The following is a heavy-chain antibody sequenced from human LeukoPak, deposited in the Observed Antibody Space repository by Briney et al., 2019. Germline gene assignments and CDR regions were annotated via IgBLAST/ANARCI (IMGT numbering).Heavy chain of an antibody. J-gene: IGHJ4*02. CDR2: INHSGST. CDR1: GGSISSYY. V-gene: IGHV4-34*01. Sequence: PSETLSLTCTVSGGSISSYYWSWIRQPPGKGLEWIGEINHSGSTNYNPSLKSRVTISVDTSKNQFSLKLSSVTAADTAVYYCARQYSSSWYRYYFDYWGQGTLVTVSS. CDR3: ARQYSSSWYRYYFDY. D-gene: IGHD6-13*01.